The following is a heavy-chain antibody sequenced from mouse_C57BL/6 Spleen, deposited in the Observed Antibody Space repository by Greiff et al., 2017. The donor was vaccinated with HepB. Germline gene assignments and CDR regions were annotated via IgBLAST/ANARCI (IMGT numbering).Heavy chain of an antibody. D-gene: IGHD1-1*01. Sequence: EVQLQQSGPELVKPGASVKISCKASGYSFTGYYMNWVKQSPEKSLEWIGEINPSTGGTTYNQKFMAKATLTVDKSSSTAYMQLKSLTSEDSAVYYGARKGYGSSWDYWGQGTTLTVSS. V-gene: IGHV1-42*01. J-gene: IGHJ2*01. CDR2: INPSTGGT. CDR1: GYSFTGYY. CDR3: ARKGYGSSWDY.